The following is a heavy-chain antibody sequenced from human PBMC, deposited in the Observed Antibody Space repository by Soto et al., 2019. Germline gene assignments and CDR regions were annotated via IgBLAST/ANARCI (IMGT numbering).Heavy chain of an antibody. CDR1: GFTFSSYG. D-gene: IGHD3-22*01. CDR2: ISYDGSNK. CDR3: AKDGDYYDSSGSYFDY. Sequence: QVQLVESGGGVVKPGRSLRLSCAASGFTFSSYGMHWVRQAPGKGLEWVAVISYDGSNKYYADSVKGRFTISRDNSKNTLDLQMHCLRAEDMAVYYCAKDGDYYDSSGSYFDYWGQGTMVTVSS. V-gene: IGHV3-30*18. J-gene: IGHJ4*02.